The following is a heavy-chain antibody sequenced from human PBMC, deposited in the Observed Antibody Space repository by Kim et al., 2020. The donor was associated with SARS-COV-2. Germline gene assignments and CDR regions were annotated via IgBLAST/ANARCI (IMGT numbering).Heavy chain of an antibody. J-gene: IGHJ6*02. CDR2: IWFDGRQE. V-gene: IGHV3-30*14. CDR1: GFVFNNFA. Sequence: GGSLRLSCAASGFVFNNFAMHWVRQAPGKGLEWVAFIWFDGRQEYYAESVKGRFTIARDNSRQALYLQMFSLRADDTSVYYCARSRPHPAGTNYYHYGIDFWGQGTTVIVSS. CDR3: ARSRPHPAGTNYYHYGIDF. D-gene: IGHD3-10*01.